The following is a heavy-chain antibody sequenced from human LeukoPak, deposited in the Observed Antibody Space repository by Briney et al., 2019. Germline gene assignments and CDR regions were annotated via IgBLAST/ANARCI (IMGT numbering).Heavy chain of an antibody. CDR2: ISYDGSNK. CDR3: AKDGEGYSSLPVY. CDR1: GFTFNSYG. Sequence: GGSLTLSCAASGFTFNSYGMHWVRQAPGKGLEWVAVISYDGSNKYYADSVKGLFTISRDNSKNTLYLQMNSLRAEDTAVYYCAKDGEGYSSLPVYWGQGTLVTVSS. J-gene: IGHJ4*02. D-gene: IGHD6-13*01. V-gene: IGHV3-30*18.